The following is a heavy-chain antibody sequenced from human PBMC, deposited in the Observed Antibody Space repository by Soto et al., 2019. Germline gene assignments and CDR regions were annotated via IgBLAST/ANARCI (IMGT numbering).Heavy chain of an antibody. CDR1: GFAFSNFH. CDR2: IGGAGNDI. CDR3: AKRFSDAWEAGMDV. D-gene: IGHD1-26*01. Sequence: EMQVLESGGGLVQPGGSLRLSCAASGFAFSNFHMNWVRQAPGKGLQWVATIGGAGNDIHYADSVEGRFTVSRDNSKNTLHLQMDGLIDEDTAIYYCAKRFSDAWEAGMDVWGQGTTVTVSS. V-gene: IGHV3-23*01. J-gene: IGHJ6*02.